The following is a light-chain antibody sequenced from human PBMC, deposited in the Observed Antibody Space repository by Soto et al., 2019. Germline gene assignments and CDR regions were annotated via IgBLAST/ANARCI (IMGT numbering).Light chain of an antibody. CDR2: NDY. CDR3: EAWDDSLNGAV. J-gene: IGLJ7*01. Sequence: QSVLTQPPSTSGTPGQSVTISCSGSNSNIGRNPVNWYQKLPGTAPKLFIYNDYQRPSGVPDRFSGSKSGTSASLAISGFQSEDEADYYCEAWDDSLNGAVFGGGTQLTVL. CDR1: NSNIGRNP. V-gene: IGLV1-44*01.